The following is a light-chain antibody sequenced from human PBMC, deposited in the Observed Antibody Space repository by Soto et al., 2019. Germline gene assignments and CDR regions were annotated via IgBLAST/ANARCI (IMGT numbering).Light chain of an antibody. CDR1: SSDVGGYNY. CDR2: EVT. Sequence: VLTQSASVSGSPGQSITISCTGTSSDVGGYNYVSWYQQHQGKAPQLIIYEVTNRPSGVSNRFSGSKSGNTASLTISGLQAEDEADYYCSSYTSSSILYVFGTGTKVTVL. J-gene: IGLJ1*01. V-gene: IGLV2-14*01. CDR3: SSYTSSSILYV.